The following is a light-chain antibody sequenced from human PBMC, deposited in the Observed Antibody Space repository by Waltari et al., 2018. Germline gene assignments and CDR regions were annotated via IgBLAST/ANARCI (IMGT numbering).Light chain of an antibody. Sequence: DVVMTQSPLSLAVTLGQPASISCRSSQSLVHSTGNTHLKWYLQRPGQSPRRLNYNGFTRDSGVPDRFSGSGSGTDFTLMISRVEAEDVGVSYCVPSTRWPLTFGGGTKVESK. J-gene: IGKJ4*01. CDR1: QSLVHSTGNTH. V-gene: IGKV2-30*02. CDR3: VPSTRWPLT. CDR2: NGF.